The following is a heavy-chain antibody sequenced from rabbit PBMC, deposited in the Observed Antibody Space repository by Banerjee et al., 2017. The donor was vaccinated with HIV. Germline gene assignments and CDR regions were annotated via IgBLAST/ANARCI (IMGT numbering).Heavy chain of an antibody. J-gene: IGHJ6*01. CDR3: ARRGASNSGYGQNL. D-gene: IGHD1-1*01. V-gene: IGHV1S45*01. CDR2: IYADGSGSS. Sequence: QEQLVESGGGLVQPEGSLTLTCTASEFSFSSGYYMCWVRQAPGKGLEWIACIYADGSGSSYYASWAKGRFTISKTSSTTVTLQMTSLTAADTATYFCARRGASNSGYGQNLRGPGTLVTVS. CDR1: EFSFSSGYY.